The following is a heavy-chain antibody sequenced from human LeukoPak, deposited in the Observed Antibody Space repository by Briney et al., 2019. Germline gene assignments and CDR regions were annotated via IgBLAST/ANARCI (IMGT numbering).Heavy chain of an antibody. CDR1: GGSVSRGIAY. CDR2: ISDSGGS. CDR3: ARVSAAGTRPVY. Sequence: PSETLSLTCSDSGGSVSRGIAYWSWIRQPPGEGLEWIAYISDSGGSDYNPSLRGRVTISLDTSKNQFSLRLTSVTAADTAVYYCARVSAAGTRPVYWGQGTLVTVSS. V-gene: IGHV4-61*01. D-gene: IGHD6-13*01. J-gene: IGHJ4*02.